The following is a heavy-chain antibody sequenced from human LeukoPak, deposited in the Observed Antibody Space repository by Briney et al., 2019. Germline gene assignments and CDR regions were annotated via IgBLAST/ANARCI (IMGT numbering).Heavy chain of an antibody. CDR1: GFTFSSYA. CDR2: ISGSGGST. J-gene: IGHJ4*02. Sequence: PGGSLRLSCAASGFTFSSYAMSWVRQAPGKGLESVSAISGSGGSTYYADSVKGRFTISRDNSKNTLYLQMNSLRAEDTAVYYCAKDLSGSYLFDYWGQGTLVTVSS. CDR3: AKDLSGSYLFDY. D-gene: IGHD1-26*01. V-gene: IGHV3-23*01.